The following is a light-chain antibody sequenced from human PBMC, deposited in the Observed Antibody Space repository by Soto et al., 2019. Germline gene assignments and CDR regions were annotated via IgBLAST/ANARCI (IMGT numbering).Light chain of an antibody. CDR2: TTS. CDR3: QKYNSALT. CDR1: QGISNY. Sequence: DIQMTQSPSSLSASVGDRVTIACRASQGISNYLAWYQQKPGKIPKLLIYTTSTLQSGVPSRFSGCGSGTDFTLTIRSPQPEDVATYYCQKYNSALTFGPGTKVDIK. V-gene: IGKV1-27*01. J-gene: IGKJ3*01.